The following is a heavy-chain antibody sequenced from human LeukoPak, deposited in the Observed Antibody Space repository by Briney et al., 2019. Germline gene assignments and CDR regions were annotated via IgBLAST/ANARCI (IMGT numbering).Heavy chain of an antibody. V-gene: IGHV3-11*03. CDR2: IDSSSSYT. CDR1: GFTLSSNY. D-gene: IGHD6-13*01. J-gene: IGHJ4*02. Sequence: PGGSLRLSCAASGFTLSSNYMSWVRQAPGKGLEWVSNIDSSSSYTNYADSVKGRFTISRDNAKNSLYLQMNSLRAEDTAVYYCASGRYSSTWYYWGQGILVTVSS. CDR3: ASGRYSSTWYY.